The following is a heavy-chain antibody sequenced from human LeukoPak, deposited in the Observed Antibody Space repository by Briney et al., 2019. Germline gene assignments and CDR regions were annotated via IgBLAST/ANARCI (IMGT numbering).Heavy chain of an antibody. V-gene: IGHV1-18*01. CDR2: ISAYNGNI. D-gene: IGHD2-2*01. CDR1: GYTFTSYG. J-gene: IGHJ6*02. CDR3: AKDRNVVVPAANYYDYGMDV. Sequence: ASVKVSCKASGYTFTSYGINWVRQAPGQGLECMGWISAYNGNINYVLKLQGRVTMTTDTSTSTAYMELRSLRSDDTAVYYCAKDRNVVVPAANYYDYGMDVWGQGTTVTVSS.